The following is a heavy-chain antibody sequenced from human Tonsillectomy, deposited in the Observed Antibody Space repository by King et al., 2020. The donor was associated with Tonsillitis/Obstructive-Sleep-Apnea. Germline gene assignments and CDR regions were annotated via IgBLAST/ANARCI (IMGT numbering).Heavy chain of an antibody. Sequence: QVQLVQSGGGMVQPGRSLRLSCAASGLTFSTYAMHWVRQAPGKGLEWVAVISYDGSNKYYADSVEGRFTISRDNSKNTLYLQMNSLRAEDTAVYYCAKPLAPLTVLGVVTPLDALDIWGQGTMVTVSS. CDR3: AKPLAPLTVLGVVTPLDALDI. CDR1: GLTFSTYA. D-gene: IGHD3-3*01. CDR2: ISYDGSNK. V-gene: IGHV3-30*18. J-gene: IGHJ3*02.